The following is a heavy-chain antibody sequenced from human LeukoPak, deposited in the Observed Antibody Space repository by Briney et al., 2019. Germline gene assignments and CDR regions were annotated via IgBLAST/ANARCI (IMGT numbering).Heavy chain of an antibody. Sequence: RAGGSLRLSCAASGFTFSSYAMSWVRQAPGKGLEWVSAISGSGGSTYYADSVKGRFTISRDNSKNTLYLQMNSLRAEGTAVYYCAKGGNLYYFDYWGQGTLVTVSS. CDR1: GFTFSSYA. CDR2: ISGSGGST. J-gene: IGHJ4*02. D-gene: IGHD4-23*01. V-gene: IGHV3-23*01. CDR3: AKGGNLYYFDY.